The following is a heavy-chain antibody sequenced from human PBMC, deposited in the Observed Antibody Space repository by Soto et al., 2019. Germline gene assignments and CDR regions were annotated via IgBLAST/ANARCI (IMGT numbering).Heavy chain of an antibody. J-gene: IGHJ6*02. CDR3: ARDRPTSSIRARDYYSAMDV. CDR2: ISSYNGNT. Sequence: QVQLVQSGAEVKKPGSSVKVSCKASGYTFISYGISWVRQAPGQGLEWMGWISSYNGNTNYAQKLQGRVTMTPDTSTTTAYMELRSLRSDDTAVYYCARDRPTSSIRARDYYSAMDVWGQGTTVTVSS. V-gene: IGHV1-18*01. CDR1: GYTFISYG. D-gene: IGHD6-6*01.